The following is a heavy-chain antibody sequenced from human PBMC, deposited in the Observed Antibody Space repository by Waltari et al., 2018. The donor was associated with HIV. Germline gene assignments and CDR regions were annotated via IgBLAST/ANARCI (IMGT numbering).Heavy chain of an antibody. CDR2: MNTKSGNT. J-gene: IGHJ5*02. D-gene: IGHD3-22*01. CDR3: ARGFNYYDSSGYRFDP. CDR1: GYTFTSYD. Sequence: QVQLVQSGSEVRKPGASVKVSCKASGYTFTSYDINWVRPATGQGLEWMGWMNTKSGNTGYAQKFQGRVTMTRNTSISTVYMELRSLRSEDTAKYYCARGFNYYDSSGYRFDPWGQGTLVTVSS. V-gene: IGHV1-8*01.